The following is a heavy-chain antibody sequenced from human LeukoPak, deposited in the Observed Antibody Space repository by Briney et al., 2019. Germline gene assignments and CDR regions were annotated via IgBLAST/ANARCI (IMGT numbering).Heavy chain of an antibody. D-gene: IGHD3-10*01. CDR2: INHSGST. CDR3: ASTGYGSGSYYMYYFDY. V-gene: IGHV4-34*01. CDR1: GGSFSGYY. Sequence: SETLSLTCAVYGGSFSGYYWSWIRQPPGKGLEWIGEINHSGSTNYNPSLKSRVTISVDTSKNQFSLKPSSETAADTAVYYCASTGYGSGSYYMYYFDYWGQGTLVTVSS. J-gene: IGHJ4*02.